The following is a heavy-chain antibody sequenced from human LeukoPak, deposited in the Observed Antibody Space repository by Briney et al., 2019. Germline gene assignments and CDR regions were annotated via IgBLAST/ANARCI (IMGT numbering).Heavy chain of an antibody. D-gene: IGHD4-17*01. J-gene: IGHJ4*02. Sequence: GESLKISCKGSGYSFTSYWIGWVRQAPGQGLEWMGWISAYNGNTNYAQKLQGRVTMTTDTSTSTAYMELRSLRSDDTAVYYCAVGGGDYDLSWGQGTLVTVSS. CDR2: ISAYNGNT. CDR1: GYSFTSYW. CDR3: AVGGGDYDLS. V-gene: IGHV1-18*04.